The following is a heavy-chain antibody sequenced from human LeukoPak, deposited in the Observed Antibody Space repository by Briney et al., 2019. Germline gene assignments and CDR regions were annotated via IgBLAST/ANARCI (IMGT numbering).Heavy chain of an antibody. CDR2: IYYSGST. V-gene: IGHV4-39*07. Sequence: KPSETLSLTCTVSGGSISSSSYYWGWIRQPPGKGLEWIGSIYYSGSTYYTPSLKSRVTISVDTSKNRFSLKLISVTAADTAVYYWARGVYYYGSRSHNWFDPWGQGTLVTVSS. D-gene: IGHD3-10*01. J-gene: IGHJ5*02. CDR1: GGSISSSSYY. CDR3: ARGVYYYGSRSHNWFDP.